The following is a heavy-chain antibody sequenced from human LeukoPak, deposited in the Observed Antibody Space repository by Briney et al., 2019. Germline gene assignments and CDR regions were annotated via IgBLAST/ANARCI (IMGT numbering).Heavy chain of an antibody. CDR1: GYTFTGYY. CDR3: ARDFYGYYDSSGYYHYFDY. V-gene: IGHV1-2*02. D-gene: IGHD3-22*01. J-gene: IGHJ4*02. Sequence: ASVKVSCKASGYTFTGYYMHWVRQAPGQGLEWMGWINPNSGGTNYARKFQGRVTMTRDTSISTAYMELSRLRSDDTAVYYCARDFYGYYDSSGYYHYFDYWGQGTLVTVSS. CDR2: INPNSGGT.